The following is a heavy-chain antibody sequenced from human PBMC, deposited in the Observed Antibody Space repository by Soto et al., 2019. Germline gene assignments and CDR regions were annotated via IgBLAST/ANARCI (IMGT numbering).Heavy chain of an antibody. J-gene: IGHJ4*02. CDR1: GGSVSPYY. V-gene: IGHV4-59*02. D-gene: IGHD1-1*01. CDR2: IYYTGNT. Sequence: QVQLQESGPGLVKPSETLSLTCSISGGSVSPYYWSWIRQPPGKGLEWIGYIYYTGNTYYNPSLGSRLSMSVDTSKNQFSLRLTSVTTADTAVYYCAKYRRSNEDGFTLDFWGQGTLVTVSS. CDR3: AKYRRSNEDGFTLDF.